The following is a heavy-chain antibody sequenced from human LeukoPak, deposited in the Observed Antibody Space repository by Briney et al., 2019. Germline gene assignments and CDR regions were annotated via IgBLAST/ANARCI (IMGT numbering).Heavy chain of an antibody. CDR1: GGSISSGSYY. CDR3: ARGFPYDFWSGSIDY. Sequence: SQTLSLTCTVSGGSISSGSYYWSWIRQPAGKGLEWIGRIYTSGSTNYNPSLKSRVTISVDTSKNQFSLKLSSVTAADTAVYYCARGFPYDFWSGSIDYWGQGTLVTVSS. J-gene: IGHJ4*02. D-gene: IGHD3-3*01. CDR2: IYTSGST. V-gene: IGHV4-61*02.